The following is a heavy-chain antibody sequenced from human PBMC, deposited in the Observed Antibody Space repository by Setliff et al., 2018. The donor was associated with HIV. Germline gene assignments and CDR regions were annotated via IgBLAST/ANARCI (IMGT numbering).Heavy chain of an antibody. V-gene: IGHV4-30-4*08. D-gene: IGHD3-16*02. CDR3: ARGAPYDYVWGSYRHFDY. CDR2: SYYSGSA. CDR1: DGYISDGDYY. J-gene: IGHJ4*02. Sequence: SETLSLTCTVSDGYISDGDYYWTWIRQPPGKGLEWIGHSYYSGSAHYNASLKSRVTMSVDMSNNQFSLKLRSVTAADTAVYYCARGAPYDYVWGSYRHFDYWGQGTLVTVSS.